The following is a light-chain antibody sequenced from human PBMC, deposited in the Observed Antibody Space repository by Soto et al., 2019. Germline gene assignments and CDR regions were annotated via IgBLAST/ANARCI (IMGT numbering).Light chain of an antibody. CDR2: DVN. Sequence: QSVLTQPASVSGSPGQSITISCSGTSSDVGDNNYVSWYQHHPGKAPKLMIYDVNNRPSGVSNRFSGSKSGNTASLTISGLQAEDEADYYCSSYTSSSTLVFGGGTKLTVL. J-gene: IGLJ2*01. CDR3: SSYTSSSTLV. V-gene: IGLV2-14*03. CDR1: SSDVGDNNY.